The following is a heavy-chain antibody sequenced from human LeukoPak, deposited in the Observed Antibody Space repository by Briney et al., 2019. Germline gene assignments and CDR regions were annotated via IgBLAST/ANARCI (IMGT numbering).Heavy chain of an antibody. D-gene: IGHD6-19*01. V-gene: IGHV3-53*01. J-gene: IGHJ4*02. CDR3: ASAVRDLGIAVAGTDY. CDR2: IYSGGST. Sequence: PGGSLRLSCAASGFTASSNYMSWVRQAPGKGLEWVSVIYSGGSTYYADSVKGRFTISRDNSKNTLYLQMNSLRAEDTAVYYCASAVRDLGIAVAGTDYWGQGTLVTVSS. CDR1: GFTASSNY.